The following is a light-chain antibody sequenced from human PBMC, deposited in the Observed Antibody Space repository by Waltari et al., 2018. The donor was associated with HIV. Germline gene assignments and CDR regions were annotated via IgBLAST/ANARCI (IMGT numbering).Light chain of an antibody. Sequence: QSALTQPRSVSGSPGQSFTISCTGTSSDVGGYNYVSWYQQRPGKASKLMIYDVSKRPSGVPDRFSGSKSGNTASLTISGLQAEDEADYYCCSYAGSYTLVFGGGTKLTVL. V-gene: IGLV2-11*01. CDR1: SSDVGGYNY. CDR3: CSYAGSYTLV. J-gene: IGLJ2*01. CDR2: DVS.